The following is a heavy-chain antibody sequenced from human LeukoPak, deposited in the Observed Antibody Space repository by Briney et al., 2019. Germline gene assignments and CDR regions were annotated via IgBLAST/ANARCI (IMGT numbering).Heavy chain of an antibody. J-gene: IGHJ4*02. V-gene: IGHV3-30*01. CDR2: ISYDGSNA. CDR3: VRDLSYYGSGKFDF. Sequence: GGSLRLSCEASGFPFSRYSAHWVRQAPGKGLEWVSVISYDGSNAYYVDSVKGRFTISRDNSMNTLYLQMNSLSAEDTAVYYCVRDLSYYGSGKFDFWGQGTLATVSS. D-gene: IGHD3-10*01. CDR1: GFPFSRYS.